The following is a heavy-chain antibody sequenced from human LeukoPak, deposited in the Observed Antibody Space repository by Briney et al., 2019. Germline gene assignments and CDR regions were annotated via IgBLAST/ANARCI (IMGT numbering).Heavy chain of an antibody. J-gene: IGHJ4*02. V-gene: IGHV1-24*01. CDR3: AREEDSNWVYY. CDR1: GYTLTALS. CDR2: FDPEDGET. D-gene: IGHD7-27*01. Sequence: EASVKISCKVSGYTLTALSMHWVRQAPGKGREWMGGFDPEDGETIYAQKFQGRVTMTEDTSTDTAYMELSSLRSVDTAVYYTAREEDSNWVYYWGQGTLVTVSS.